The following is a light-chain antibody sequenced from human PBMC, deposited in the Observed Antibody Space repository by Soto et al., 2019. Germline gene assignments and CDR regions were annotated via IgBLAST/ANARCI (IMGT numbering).Light chain of an antibody. Sequence: EIVLTQSPGTLSLSPGERATLSCRASHSVSSSYLAWYQQKPGQAPRLLIYGASIRATGIPDRFSGSGSGTDFTLTISRLEPEDFAVYYCQQYDTSPVTFGQGTKVEIK. CDR2: GAS. V-gene: IGKV3-20*01. CDR3: QQYDTSPVT. CDR1: HSVSSSY. J-gene: IGKJ1*01.